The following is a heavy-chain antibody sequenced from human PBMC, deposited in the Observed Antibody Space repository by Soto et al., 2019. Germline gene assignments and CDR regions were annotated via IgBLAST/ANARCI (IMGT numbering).Heavy chain of an antibody. CDR3: ARGDRGAFDI. CDR1: GFTFSYYW. J-gene: IGHJ3*02. V-gene: IGHV3-74*01. CDR2: IHSDGSST. Sequence: EVQLVESGGGLVQPGESLRLSCAASGFTFSYYWMHWVRQAPGKGLVWVSRIHSDGSSTTYADSVKGRFTISRDNARNTVYLQMNSLRVEDMAVYYRARGDRGAFDIRGQGTVVTVSS.